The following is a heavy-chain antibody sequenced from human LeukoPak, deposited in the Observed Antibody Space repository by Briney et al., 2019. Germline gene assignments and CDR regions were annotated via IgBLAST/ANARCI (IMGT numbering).Heavy chain of an antibody. CDR1: GYTLTELS. CDR2: FDPEDGET. J-gene: IGHJ5*02. V-gene: IGHV1-24*01. Sequence: SVKVSCKVSGYTLTELSMHWVRQAPGKGLEWMGGFDPEDGETIYAQKFQGRVTMTEDTSTDTAYMELSSLRSEDTAVYYCASTAYCSGGSCLLGWFDPWGQGTLVTVSS. CDR3: ASTAYCSGGSCLLGWFDP. D-gene: IGHD2-15*01.